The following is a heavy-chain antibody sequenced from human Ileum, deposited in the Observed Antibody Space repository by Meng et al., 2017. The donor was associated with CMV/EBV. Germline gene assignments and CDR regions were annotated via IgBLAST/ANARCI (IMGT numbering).Heavy chain of an antibody. CDR1: GGSTPSGNYY. CDR3: VRQVVAASFDY. J-gene: IGHJ4*02. D-gene: IGHD2-15*01. Sequence: VELQKSGPGLVKPSQTLSLTCPVPGGSTPSGNYYWSWIRQPPGRGLEWIGYIYYSGSPYYKPSLKSRVTISLDTSKNQFSLNLRSVTATDSAVYYCVRQVVAASFDYWGQGALVTVSS. V-gene: IGHV4-30-4*08. CDR2: IYYSGSP.